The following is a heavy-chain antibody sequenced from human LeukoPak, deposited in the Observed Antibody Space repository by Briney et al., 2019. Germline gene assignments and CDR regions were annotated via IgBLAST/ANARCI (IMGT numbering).Heavy chain of an antibody. Sequence: PSETLSLTCAVSGGSISSGGYSWSWIRQPPGKGLEWIGYIYYSGSTNYNPSLKSRVTISVDTSKNQFSLKLSSVTAADTAVYYCARGPDRASIYYYYYGMDVWGQGTTVTVSS. V-gene: IGHV4-61*08. CDR2: IYYSGST. CDR1: GGSISSGGYS. CDR3: ARGPDRASIYYYYYGMDV. J-gene: IGHJ6*02.